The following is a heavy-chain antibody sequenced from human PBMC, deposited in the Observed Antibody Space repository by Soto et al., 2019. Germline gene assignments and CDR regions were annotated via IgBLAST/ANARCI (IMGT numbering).Heavy chain of an antibody. CDR1: RGSMNNYY. Sequence: SETLSLTCTVSRGSMNNYYWSWIRQPPGKGLEWIGYIYYSGSTNYNPSLKSRVTISVDTSKNQFSLKLSSVTTADAAVYYCAGGPMGYDSWGQGTLVTVS. CDR3: AGGPMGYDS. CDR2: IYYSGST. D-gene: IGHD3-16*01. J-gene: IGHJ4*02. V-gene: IGHV4-59*01.